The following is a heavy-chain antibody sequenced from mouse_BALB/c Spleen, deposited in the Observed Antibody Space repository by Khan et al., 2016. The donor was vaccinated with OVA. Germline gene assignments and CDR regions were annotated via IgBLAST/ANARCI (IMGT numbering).Heavy chain of an antibody. J-gene: IGHJ1*01. Sequence: VELKQSGPGLVAPSQSLSITCTVSGFSLTSYSVHWVRQPPGKGLEWLGVIWADGGTNYNSALMSRLSITKDNFKSQVFLKMNSLQSDDTAIYYCARRDEGYPEWYFDVWGAGTTVTVSS. V-gene: IGHV2-9*02. CDR3: ARRDEGYPEWYFDV. CDR2: IWADGGT. CDR1: GFSLTSYS. D-gene: IGHD2-3*01.